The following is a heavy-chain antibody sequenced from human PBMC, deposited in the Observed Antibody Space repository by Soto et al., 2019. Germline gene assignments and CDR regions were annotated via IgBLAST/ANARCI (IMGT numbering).Heavy chain of an antibody. CDR2: ISSSGSTI. CDR3: ARDHLYYDYYYYGMDV. J-gene: IGHJ6*02. Sequence: GGSLILSCAASGFTFSSYEMNWVRQAPGKGLEWVPYISSSGSTIYYADSVKGRFTISRDNAKNSLYLQMNSLRAEDTAVYYCARDHLYYDYYYYGMDVWGQGTTVTVSS. V-gene: IGHV3-48*03. D-gene: IGHD3-3*01. CDR1: GFTFSSYE.